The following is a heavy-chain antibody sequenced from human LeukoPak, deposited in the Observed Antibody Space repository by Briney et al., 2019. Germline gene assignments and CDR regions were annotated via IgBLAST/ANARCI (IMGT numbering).Heavy chain of an antibody. D-gene: IGHD3-10*01. J-gene: IGHJ6*03. CDR3: AGLHGRRSIRGLILGYSYMDV. CDR2: IYYSGST. CDR1: GGTISSYY. Sequence: LETLSLTCTVSGGTISSYYWSWIRQPPGKGLEWIGYIYYSGSTNYNPSLKSRVTMSVDTSKNQFSLKLTSVTAADTAVYFCAGLHGRRSIRGLILGYSYMDVWDKGTTVTVSS. V-gene: IGHV4-59*12.